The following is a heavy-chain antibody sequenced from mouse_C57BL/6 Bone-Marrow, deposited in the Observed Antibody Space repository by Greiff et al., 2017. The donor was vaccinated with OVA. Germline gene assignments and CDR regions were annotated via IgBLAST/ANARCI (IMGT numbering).Heavy chain of an antibody. V-gene: IGHV1-53*01. CDR2: INPSNGGT. J-gene: IGHJ1*03. CDR1: GYTFTSYW. Sequence: QVHVKQSGTELVKPGASVKLSCKASGYTFTSYWMHWVKQRPGQGLEWIGNINPSNGGTNYNEKFKSKATLTVDKSSSTAYMQLSSLTSEDSAVYYCARRHYGSSSWYFDVWGTGTTVTVSS. D-gene: IGHD1-1*01. CDR3: ARRHYGSSSWYFDV.